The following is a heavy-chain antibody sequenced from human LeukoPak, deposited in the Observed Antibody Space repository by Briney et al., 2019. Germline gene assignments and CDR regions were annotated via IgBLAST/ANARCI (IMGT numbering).Heavy chain of an antibody. CDR2: INPPGGAT. CDR3: ARDSSAFWSGSFFDY. V-gene: IGHV1-46*01. J-gene: IGHJ4*02. Sequence: ASVKVSCKASGGTFSSYAISWVRQAPGQGLEWMGIINPPGGATSYPQKFQGRVTMTRDTSTSTVYMEVSSLRSEDTAVYYCARDSSAFWSGSFFDYWGQGTLVTVSS. D-gene: IGHD3-3*01. CDR1: GGTFSSYA.